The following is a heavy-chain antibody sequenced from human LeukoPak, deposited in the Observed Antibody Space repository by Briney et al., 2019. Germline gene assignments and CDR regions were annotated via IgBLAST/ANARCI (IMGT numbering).Heavy chain of an antibody. J-gene: IGHJ6*02. Sequence: GGSLRLSCAASGFTFSTYAMSWVRQAPGKGLEWVSGISGSDGSTYYADSVKGRFTISRDNSKNTLYLQMNSLRAEDTAVYYCARDLTIFGVVTYYYYYGMDVWGQGTTVTVSS. D-gene: IGHD3-3*01. CDR1: GFTFSTYA. V-gene: IGHV3-23*01. CDR2: ISGSDGST. CDR3: ARDLTIFGVVTYYYYYGMDV.